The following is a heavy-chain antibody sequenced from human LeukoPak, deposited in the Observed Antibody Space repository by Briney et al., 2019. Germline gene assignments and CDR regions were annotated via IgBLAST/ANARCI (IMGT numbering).Heavy chain of an antibody. D-gene: IGHD1-1*01. CDR3: TTAPSYYNFNSFDY. CDR1: GLSFSNAW. CDR2: IKSKSDGDSV. V-gene: IGHV3-15*01. Sequence: MAGGSLRLSCSASGLSFSNAWMSWVRQTPGKGLEWIGRIKSKSDGDSVDYAAPVKGRITASRDDWKNTLFLEMTTLKTEDAGVYFCTTAPSYYNFNSFDYWGQRTVVTVSS. J-gene: IGHJ4*02.